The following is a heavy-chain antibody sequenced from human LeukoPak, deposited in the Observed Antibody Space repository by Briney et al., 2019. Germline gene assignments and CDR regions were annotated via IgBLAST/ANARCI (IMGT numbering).Heavy chain of an antibody. J-gene: IGHJ4*02. Sequence: SETLSLTCSVSGGSFNGYHCNWIRQPPGKGLGWIGNIYYSGSTNYNPSLKSRVTISVDTSKNQFSLKLSSVTAADTAVYYCANYHDYSNFQGAYYLDYWGQGTLVTVSS. D-gene: IGHD4-11*01. V-gene: IGHV4-59*08. CDR2: IYYSGST. CDR1: GGSFNGYH. CDR3: ANYHDYSNFQGAYYLDY.